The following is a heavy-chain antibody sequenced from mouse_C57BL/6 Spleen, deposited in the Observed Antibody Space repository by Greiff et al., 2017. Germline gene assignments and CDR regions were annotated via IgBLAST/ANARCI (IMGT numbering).Heavy chain of an antibody. D-gene: IGHD1-1*01. CDR3: ARPLRREDYAKDY. V-gene: IGHV5-6*01. CDR1: GFTFSSYG. Sequence: EVQVVESGGDLVKPGGSLKLSCAASGFTFSSYGMSWVRQTPDKRLEWVATISSGGSYTYYPDSVTGRFTISSDNAKNTLYLQMSGLKTEDTFMYYCARPLRREDYAKDYWGQGTSVTVSS. CDR2: ISSGGSYT. J-gene: IGHJ4*01.